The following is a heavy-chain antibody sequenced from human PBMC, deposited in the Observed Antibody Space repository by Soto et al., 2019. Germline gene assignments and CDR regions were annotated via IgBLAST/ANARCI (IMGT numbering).Heavy chain of an antibody. J-gene: IGHJ4*02. CDR3: ARAVTGTLHPYHFDY. CDR2: LYPGDSDT. D-gene: IGHD1-1*01. V-gene: IGHV5-51*01. Sequence: PVVFLRTPRNGSGCTFTDFCIGRVRQIPGRGLEWMNILYPGDSDTRYSPSFQGQVTISFDKSISTAYLHWSSLKASDSAIYYCARAVTGTLHPYHFDYWGQGILVTVSS. CDR1: GCTFTDFC.